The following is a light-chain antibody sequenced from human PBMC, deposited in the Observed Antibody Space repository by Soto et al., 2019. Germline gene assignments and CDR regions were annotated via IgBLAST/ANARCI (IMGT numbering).Light chain of an antibody. J-gene: IGKJ5*01. V-gene: IGKV3-15*01. CDR1: QSVSSK. CDR3: QQYGSSPIT. CDR2: DTS. Sequence: EIVMTQSPATLSVSPWEGATLSCRASQSVSSKLAWYQQKPGQTPRLLIYDTSARATGVPARFSGSGSGTDFTLTIRGLEPEDAALYYCQQYGSSPITFGQGTRLEIK.